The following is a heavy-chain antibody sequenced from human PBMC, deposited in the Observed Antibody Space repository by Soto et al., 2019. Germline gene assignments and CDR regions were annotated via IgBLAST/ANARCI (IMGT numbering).Heavy chain of an antibody. J-gene: IGHJ5*02. V-gene: IGHV4-31*03. CDR3: ARDTLADWDWFDP. Sequence: SETLSLTSTVSDGYISGGGYYWSWIKQHPGKGLEWIGYIYYSGSTYYNPSLKSRVTISVDTSKNQFSLKLSSVTAADTAVYYCARDTLADWDWFDPWGQGTLVTVSS. CDR1: DGYISGGGYY. CDR2: IYYSGST. D-gene: IGHD2-21*01.